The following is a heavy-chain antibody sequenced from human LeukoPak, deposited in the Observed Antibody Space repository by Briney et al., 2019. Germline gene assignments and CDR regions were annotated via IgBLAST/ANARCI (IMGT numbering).Heavy chain of an antibody. CDR1: GVSMNSYY. D-gene: IGHD5-18*01. Sequence: SETLSLTCSVSGVSMNSYYWSWIRQPAGKGLEWIGRIYTTGTTNYNPSLRSRVTMSVDTSKSQFSLTLTSVTAADTAVYFCARAGYTASHYWLDPWGHGMLVSVSS. J-gene: IGHJ5*02. V-gene: IGHV4-4*07. CDR3: ARAGYTASHYWLDP. CDR2: IYTTGTT.